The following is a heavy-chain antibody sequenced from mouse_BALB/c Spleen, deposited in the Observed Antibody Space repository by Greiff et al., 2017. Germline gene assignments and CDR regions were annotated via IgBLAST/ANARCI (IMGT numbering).Heavy chain of an antibody. CDR3: ARNYGLDY. Sequence: QVQLQQSGAELVMPGASVKMSCKASGYTFTDYWMHWVKQRPGQGLEWIGAIDTSDSYTSYNQKFKGKATLTVDESSSTAYMQLSSLTSEDSAVYYCARNYGLDYWGQGTTLTVSS. CDR2: IDTSDSYT. CDR1: GYTFTDYW. D-gene: IGHD1-2*01. V-gene: IGHV1-69*01. J-gene: IGHJ2*01.